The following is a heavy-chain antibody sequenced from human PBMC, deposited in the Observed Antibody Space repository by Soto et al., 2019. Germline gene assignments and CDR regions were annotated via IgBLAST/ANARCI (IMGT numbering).Heavy chain of an antibody. CDR1: GFTFSSYS. Sequence: GGSLRLSCAASGFTFSSYSTNWVRQAPGKGLEWVSSISSSSSYIYYADSVKGRFTISRDNAKNSLYLQMNSLRAEDTAVYYCARVRSYYEDAFDIWGQGTMVTVSS. J-gene: IGHJ3*02. D-gene: IGHD3-22*01. V-gene: IGHV3-21*01. CDR3: ARVRSYYEDAFDI. CDR2: ISSSSSYI.